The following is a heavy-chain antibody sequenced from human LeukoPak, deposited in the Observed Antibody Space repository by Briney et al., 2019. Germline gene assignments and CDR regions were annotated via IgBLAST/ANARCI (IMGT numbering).Heavy chain of an antibody. Sequence: SETLSLTCTVSGGSISSYYWSWIRQPPGKGLEWIGYIYYSGSTNYNPSLKSRVTISVDTSKNQFSLKLSSVTAADTAVYYCATRHVNMVRGVISDYWGQGTLVTVSS. D-gene: IGHD3-10*01. CDR2: IYYSGST. CDR3: ATRHVNMVRGVISDY. CDR1: GGSISSYY. J-gene: IGHJ4*02. V-gene: IGHV4-59*01.